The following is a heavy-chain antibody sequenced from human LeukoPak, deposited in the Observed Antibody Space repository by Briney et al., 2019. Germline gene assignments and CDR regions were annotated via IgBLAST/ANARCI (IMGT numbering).Heavy chain of an antibody. J-gene: IGHJ2*01. Sequence: SETLSLTCTVSGGSISSYYWSWIRQPPGKGLEWIGYIYYSGSTNYNPSLKSRVTISVDTSKNLFSLKLSSVTAADTAVYYCARHPDIVVAPAAGNWYFDLWGRGTLVTVSS. V-gene: IGHV4-59*08. CDR2: IYYSGST. CDR1: GGSISSYY. CDR3: ARHPDIVVAPAAGNWYFDL. D-gene: IGHD2-2*01.